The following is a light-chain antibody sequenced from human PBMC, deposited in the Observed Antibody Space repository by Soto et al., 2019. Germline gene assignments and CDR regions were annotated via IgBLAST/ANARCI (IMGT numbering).Light chain of an antibody. CDR1: RDISNN. J-gene: IGKJ1*01. Sequence: ILMTQSPATLSVSPGGRATLSCRASRDISNNLAWYQQRPGQPPRLLIYGASTRATGVPARFSGSGWGTEFSLTITGLQSDDFAVYYCQQYTSWQTFGQGTQVDIK. CDR2: GAS. CDR3: QQYTSWQT. V-gene: IGKV3-15*01.